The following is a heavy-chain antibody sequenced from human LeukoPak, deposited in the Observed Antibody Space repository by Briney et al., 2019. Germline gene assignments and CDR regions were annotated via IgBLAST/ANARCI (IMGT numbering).Heavy chain of an antibody. CDR1: GFTLSSYS. D-gene: IGHD3-22*01. CDR3: ARDPRYGSSGFDY. J-gene: IGHJ4*02. V-gene: IGHV3-21*01. Sequence: PGGSLRLSCAASGFTLSSYSMNWVRQAPGKGLEWVSSISGGSSYIYYADSVKGRFTISRDNAKNSLSLQMNSLRAEDTAVYYCARDPRYGSSGFDYWGRGTLVTVSS. CDR2: ISGGSSYI.